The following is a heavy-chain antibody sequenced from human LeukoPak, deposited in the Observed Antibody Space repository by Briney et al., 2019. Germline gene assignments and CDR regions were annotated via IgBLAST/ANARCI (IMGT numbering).Heavy chain of an antibody. V-gene: IGHV3-23*01. J-gene: IGHJ4*02. D-gene: IGHD3-10*01. CDR3: ATRPPDDTYYGVFDY. CDR1: GLTFSRHA. CDR2: ITSSGGST. Sequence: GGSLRLSCAASGLTFSRHAMTWVRQSPGKGLEWVSGITSSGGSTYYADSVKGRFTISRDNSMNTVFLQMNSLRAEDTAVYYCATRPPDDTYYGVFDYWGQGTLVTVSS.